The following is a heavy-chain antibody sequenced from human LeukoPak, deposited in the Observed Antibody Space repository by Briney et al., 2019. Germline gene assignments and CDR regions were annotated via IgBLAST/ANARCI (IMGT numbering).Heavy chain of an antibody. D-gene: IGHD1-26*01. J-gene: IGHJ4*02. V-gene: IGHV4-39*01. CDR1: GGSISTTNYY. Sequence: PSETLSLTCTVSGGSISTTNYYWGWIRQPPGRDLEWIGSIYSSGNTYYNPSLESRVTISVDTSKNQLSLKLTSATAADTSVYYCARLSYSGSYPTFDYWGQGTLVTVSS. CDR2: IYSSGNT. CDR3: ARLSYSGSYPTFDY.